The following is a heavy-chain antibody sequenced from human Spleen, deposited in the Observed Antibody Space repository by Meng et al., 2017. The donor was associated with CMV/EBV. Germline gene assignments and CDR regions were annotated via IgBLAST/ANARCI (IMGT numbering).Heavy chain of an antibody. CDR3: ARGKRIYERAPPLYY. CDR1: GGSCSGYY. J-gene: IGHJ4*02. CDR2: INHSGST. V-gene: IGHV4-34*01. D-gene: IGHD1-14*01. Sequence: VYGGSCSGYYWSWIRQPPGKGLEWIGEINHSGSTNYNPSLKSRVTISVDTSKNQFSLKLSSVTAADTAVYYCARGKRIYERAPPLYYWGQGTLVTVSS.